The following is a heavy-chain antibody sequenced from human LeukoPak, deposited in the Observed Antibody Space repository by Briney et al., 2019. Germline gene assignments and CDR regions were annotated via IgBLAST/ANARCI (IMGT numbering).Heavy chain of an antibody. D-gene: IGHD1-7*01. CDR3: AKGITGTTRDY. CDR1: GFTSSSYG. CDR2: ISYDGSNK. V-gene: IGHV3-30*18. J-gene: IGHJ4*02. Sequence: GGSLRLSCAASGFTSSSYGSHGVPPAPGKGLEWVAVISYDGSNKYYADSVEGRFTISRHNSKNTLYLQMNSLRAEDTAVYYCAKGITGTTRDYWRQGTIVTLSS.